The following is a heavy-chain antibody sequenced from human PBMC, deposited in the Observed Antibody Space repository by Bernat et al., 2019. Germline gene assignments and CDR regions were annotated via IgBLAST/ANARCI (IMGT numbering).Heavy chain of an antibody. J-gene: IGHJ5*02. CDR2: ISSSSSYI. CDR1: GFTFSSYS. CDR3: AIEWELRGPNH. V-gene: IGHV3-21*01. D-gene: IGHD1-26*01. Sequence: EVQLVESGGGLVKPGGSLRLSCAASGFTFSSYSMNWVRQAPGKGLEWVSSISSSSSYIYYADSVKGRFTIARDNDKNALYLQMNSLRAEDTAVYYCAIEWELRGPNHWGQGTLVTVSS.